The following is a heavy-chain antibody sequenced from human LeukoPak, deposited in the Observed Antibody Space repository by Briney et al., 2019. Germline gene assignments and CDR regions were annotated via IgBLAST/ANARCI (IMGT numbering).Heavy chain of an antibody. Sequence: KPGRSLRLSCAASGFTFSDYYMSWIRQAPGKGLEWVSYISSSGSTIYYADSVKGRFTISRDNAKNSLYLQMNSLRAEDTAVYYCARVRIAVAGTAFDIWGQGTMVTVSS. CDR3: ARVRIAVAGTAFDI. CDR2: ISSSGSTI. CDR1: GFTFSDYY. V-gene: IGHV3-11*01. J-gene: IGHJ3*02. D-gene: IGHD6-19*01.